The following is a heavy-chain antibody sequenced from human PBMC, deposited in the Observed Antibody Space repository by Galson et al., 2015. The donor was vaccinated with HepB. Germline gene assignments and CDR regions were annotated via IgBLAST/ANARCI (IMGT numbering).Heavy chain of an antibody. Sequence: SATLSLTCPVSGPSISKYYWGWIRHPPGKGREWLGYIYYSAGTTYTPSLKSRVTISADTSKNQFYLKLSSVTAADPAGYYCARHLGAFDIWGQGTMVTVSS. D-gene: IGHD3-16*01. V-gene: IGHV4-59*08. CDR2: IYYSAGT. J-gene: IGHJ3*02. CDR1: GPSISKYY. CDR3: ARHLGAFDI.